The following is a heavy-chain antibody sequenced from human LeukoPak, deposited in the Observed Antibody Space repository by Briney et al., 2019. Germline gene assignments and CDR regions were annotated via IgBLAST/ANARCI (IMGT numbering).Heavy chain of an antibody. CDR3: ASGYCSSISCPFDY. CDR1: PGSISSANDD. CDR2: IDTSEST. D-gene: IGHD2-2*01. J-gene: IGHJ4*02. V-gene: IGHV4-61*09. Sequence: TQTRSPTCPVAPGSISSANDDCGWIRQPAGKGLEWFGHIDTSESTNYNPSLRSRVTISIDMSKNQFSLKLRSVTAADPAVYYCASGYCSSISCPFDYWGQGTLATVSS.